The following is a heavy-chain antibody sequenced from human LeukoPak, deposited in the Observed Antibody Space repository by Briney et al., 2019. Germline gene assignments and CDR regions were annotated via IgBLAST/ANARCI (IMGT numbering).Heavy chain of an antibody. Sequence: GGSLRLSCAASGFTVSSNYMSWVRQAPGKGLEWVSVIYSGGSTYYADSVKGRFTISRDNSKNTLYLQMNSLRAEDTAVYYCARDYYDSSGGLHYYYYGMDVWGKGTRVTVSS. D-gene: IGHD3-22*01. CDR3: ARDYYDSSGGLHYYYYGMDV. V-gene: IGHV3-53*01. CDR2: IYSGGST. J-gene: IGHJ6*04. CDR1: GFTVSSNY.